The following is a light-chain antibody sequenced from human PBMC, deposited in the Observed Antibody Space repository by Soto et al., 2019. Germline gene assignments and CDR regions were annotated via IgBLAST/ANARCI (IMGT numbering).Light chain of an antibody. Sequence: EIVMTQSPATLSVSPGERATLSCRASQSISSNLAWYQQKPGQAPRLLIYDASTRTTGIPARFSGSGSETEFTLTISSLQYEDFAVYYWQEYNPWPPVFTFGPGTTVDIK. V-gene: IGKV3-15*01. CDR3: QEYNPWPPVFT. J-gene: IGKJ3*01. CDR2: DAS. CDR1: QSISSN.